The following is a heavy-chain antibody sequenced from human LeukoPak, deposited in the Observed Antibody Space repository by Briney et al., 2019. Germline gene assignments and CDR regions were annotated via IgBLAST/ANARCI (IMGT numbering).Heavy chain of an antibody. V-gene: IGHV4-30-2*01. Sequence: PSQTLSLTCKVSGDSISSSTCNWSWIRQPPGKGLEWTGYISQSGNSYFTPSLKSRATISVDRSKNHFSLTLISVTAADTAVYYCARVDQMVGAPYIDYWGQGTLVTVSS. CDR3: ARVDQMVGAPYIDY. J-gene: IGHJ4*02. D-gene: IGHD1-26*01. CDR2: ISQSGNS. CDR1: GDSISSSTCN.